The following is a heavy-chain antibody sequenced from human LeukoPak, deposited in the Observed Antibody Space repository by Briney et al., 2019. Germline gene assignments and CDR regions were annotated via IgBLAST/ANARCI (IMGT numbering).Heavy chain of an antibody. Sequence: PGGSLRLSCAASGFTFSSYSMNWVRQPPGKGLEWASSIISSSSYIYYADSVKGRFTISRDNAKNSLYLQMNSLRAEDTAVYYCARGPRDYYGSGTFQPTADYWGQGTLVTVSS. V-gene: IGHV3-21*01. CDR1: GFTFSSYS. CDR2: IISSSSYI. CDR3: ARGPRDYYGSGTFQPTADY. D-gene: IGHD3-10*01. J-gene: IGHJ4*02.